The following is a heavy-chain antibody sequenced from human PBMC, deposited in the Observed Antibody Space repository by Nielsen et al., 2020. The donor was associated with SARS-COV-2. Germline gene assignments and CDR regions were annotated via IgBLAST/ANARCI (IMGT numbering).Heavy chain of an antibody. CDR3: ATAPGIAAATTGWFDP. CDR1: GYTFTAYY. V-gene: IGHV1-2*02. J-gene: IGHJ5*02. D-gene: IGHD6-13*01. CDR2: FNPGSGGT. Sequence: ASVKVSCKASGYTFTAYYIHWVRQAPGQGLEWMRWFNPGSGGTKYAQKFQGRVTTTRDMSVNTAYMELSSLRSEDTAVCYCATAPGIAAATTGWFDPWGQGTLVTVSS.